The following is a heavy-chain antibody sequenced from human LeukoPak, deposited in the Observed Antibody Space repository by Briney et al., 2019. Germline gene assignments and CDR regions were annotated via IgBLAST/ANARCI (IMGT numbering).Heavy chain of an antibody. CDR3: ARATGPLNYYDSSGYWFSKYYYYGMDV. CDR2: IYSGGST. D-gene: IGHD3-22*01. Sequence: PGGSLRLSCAASGFTVSSNYMSWVRQAPGKGLEWVSVIYSGGSTYYADSVKGRFTISRDNSKNTLYLQMNSLRAEDTAVYYCARATGPLNYYDSSGYWFSKYYYYGMDVWCQGTTVTVSS. V-gene: IGHV3-66*02. J-gene: IGHJ6*02. CDR1: GFTVSSNY.